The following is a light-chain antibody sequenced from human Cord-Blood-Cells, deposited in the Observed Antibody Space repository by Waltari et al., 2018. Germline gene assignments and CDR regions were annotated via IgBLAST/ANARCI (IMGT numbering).Light chain of an antibody. CDR1: SSAVGGYNY. J-gene: IGLJ3*02. CDR2: DVS. V-gene: IGLV2-11*01. Sequence: QSALTQPRSVSGSPGQSVTISCTGTSSAVGGYNYVSWYQQHPGKAPKLMIYDVSKRPSGVPDRFSGSKSGNTASLTISGLQAEDEADYYCCSYAGSYVWVFGGGTKLTVL. CDR3: CSYAGSYVWV.